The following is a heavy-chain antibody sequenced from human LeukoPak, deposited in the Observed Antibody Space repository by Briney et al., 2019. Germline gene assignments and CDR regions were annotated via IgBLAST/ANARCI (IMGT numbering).Heavy chain of an antibody. CDR3: ARGLVGSTSVYFDY. D-gene: IGHD1-26*01. V-gene: IGHV3-23*01. CDR1: GFTFTNYA. J-gene: IGHJ4*02. Sequence: GGSLRLSCAASGFTFTNYAMSWVRQAPGKGLEWVSAISGSGGTTYYADSVKGRFTISRDNAKKSLYLQMNSLRAEDTAVYYCARGLVGSTSVYFDYWGQGTLVTVSS. CDR2: ISGSGGTT.